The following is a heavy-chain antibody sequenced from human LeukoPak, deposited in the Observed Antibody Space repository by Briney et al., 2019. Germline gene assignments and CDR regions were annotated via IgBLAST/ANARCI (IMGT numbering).Heavy chain of an antibody. Sequence: SETLSLTCTVSGGSTSSYYWSWIRQPPGKGLEWIGHIYYIGSTNYNPSLRSRVTISVDTSKNQFSLKLSSVTAADTAVYYCARHGPTYYQKAFDIWGQGTIVTVSS. D-gene: IGHD2-2*01. CDR3: ARHGPTYYQKAFDI. CDR1: GGSTSSYY. V-gene: IGHV4-59*08. CDR2: IYYIGST. J-gene: IGHJ3*02.